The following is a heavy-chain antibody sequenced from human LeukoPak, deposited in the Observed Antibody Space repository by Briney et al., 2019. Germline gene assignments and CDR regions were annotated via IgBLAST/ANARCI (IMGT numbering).Heavy chain of an antibody. CDR2: IYYSGST. CDR3: ARFRSGLNWFDP. D-gene: IGHD3-3*01. CDR1: GGSISSYY. J-gene: IGHJ5*02. V-gene: IGHV4-59*01. Sequence: SETLSLTCTVSGGSISSYYWSWIRQPPEKELEWIGYIYYSGSTNYNPSLKSRVTISVDTSKNQFSLKLSSVTAADTAVYYCARFRSGLNWFDPWGQGTLVTVSS.